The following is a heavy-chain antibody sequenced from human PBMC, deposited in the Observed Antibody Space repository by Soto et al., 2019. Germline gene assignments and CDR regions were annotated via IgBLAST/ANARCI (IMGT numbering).Heavy chain of an antibody. V-gene: IGHV4-61*01. Sequence: SETLSLTCTVSGGSVSSGRYYWSWLRQPPGKGLEWIGYIYYSGSTNYNPSLKSRVTISVDTSKNQFSLKLSSVTAADTAVYYCARDASGGHYYYYYGMDVWGQGTTVT. CDR3: ARDASGGHYYYYYGMDV. J-gene: IGHJ6*02. CDR1: GGSVSSGRYY. CDR2: IYYSGST. D-gene: IGHD2-15*01.